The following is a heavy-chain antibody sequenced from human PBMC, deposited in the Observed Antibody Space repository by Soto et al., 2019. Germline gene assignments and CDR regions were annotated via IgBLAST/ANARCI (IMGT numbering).Heavy chain of an antibody. CDR1: GGTFSSYA. V-gene: IGHV1-69*06. D-gene: IGHD5-18*01. Sequence: ASVKVSCKASGGTFSSYAISWVRQAPGQGLEWMGGIIPVFGTGIYAQKFQGRVTITADKSTNTAYMELSSLRSEDTAVYFCARVGGTGGYTYGLDYWGQGTLVTVSS. J-gene: IGHJ4*02. CDR3: ARVGGTGGYTYGLDY. CDR2: IIPVFGTG.